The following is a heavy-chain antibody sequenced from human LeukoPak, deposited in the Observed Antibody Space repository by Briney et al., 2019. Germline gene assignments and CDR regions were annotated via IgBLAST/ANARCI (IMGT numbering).Heavy chain of an antibody. CDR1: GGTFSSYA. CDR3: ASVPSNYYGSGSTRFDP. J-gene: IGHJ5*02. CDR2: IIPIFGTA. D-gene: IGHD3-10*01. Sequence: GASVKVSCKASGGTFSSYAISWVRQAPGQGLEWMGGIIPIFGTANYAQKFQGRVTITADESTSTAYMELSSLRSEDTAVYYCASVPSNYYGSGSTRFDPWGQGTLVTVSS. V-gene: IGHV1-69*13.